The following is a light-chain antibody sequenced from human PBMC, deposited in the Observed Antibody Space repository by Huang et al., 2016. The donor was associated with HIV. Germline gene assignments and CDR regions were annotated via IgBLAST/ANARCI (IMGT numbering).Light chain of an antibody. CDR1: QSVGSD. CDR3: QQYNDWPLT. CDR2: GAS. V-gene: IGKV3-15*01. Sequence: EVVMTQSPATLSVSPGERATLSCRASQSVGSDLAWYQQKPGQAPRLLISGASTSATGIPVRFSGSGSGTEFTLTVNNLQSEDFAVYYCQQYNDWPLTFGGGTKVEIK. J-gene: IGKJ4*01.